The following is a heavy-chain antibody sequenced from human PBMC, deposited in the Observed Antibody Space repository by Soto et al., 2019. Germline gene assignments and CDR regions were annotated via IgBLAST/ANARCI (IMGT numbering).Heavy chain of an antibody. V-gene: IGHV2-70*01. CDR1: GFSLSTSGMC. D-gene: IGHD3-22*01. J-gene: IGHJ4*02. CDR3: XRIREYYYDSSGYYFVY. Sequence: SGPTLVNPTQTLTLTCTFSGFSLSTSGMCVSWIRQPPGKALEWLALIDWDDDKYYSTSLKTRLTISKGTSKNQVVLTMTNMDPVDTATYYCXRIREYYYDSSGYYFVYWGQGTLVTVSS. CDR2: IDWDDDK.